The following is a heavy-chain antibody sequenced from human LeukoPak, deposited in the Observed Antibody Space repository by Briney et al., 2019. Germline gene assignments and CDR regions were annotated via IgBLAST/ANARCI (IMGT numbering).Heavy chain of an antibody. D-gene: IGHD5-18*01. J-gene: IGHJ5*02. CDR3: ARDIPRGASYLDH. Sequence: QPGGSLRLSCAASGFIVSTYYMSWVRQAPGKGLEWVSVIYSDGSTYYADSVKGRLTIFRDDSKNTLYLQVNSLRVEDTAVYYCARDIPRGASYLDHWGQGTLVTVSS. V-gene: IGHV3-66*02. CDR2: IYSDGST. CDR1: GFIVSTYY.